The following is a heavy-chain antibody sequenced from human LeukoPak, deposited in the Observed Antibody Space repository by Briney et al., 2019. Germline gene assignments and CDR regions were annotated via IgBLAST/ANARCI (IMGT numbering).Heavy chain of an antibody. J-gene: IGHJ6*03. D-gene: IGHD2/OR15-2a*01. CDR1: GGSFSGYY. CDR3: ASLIVVYYMDV. CDR2: ISENSGDT. V-gene: IGHV3-11*06. Sequence: LSLTCAVYGGSFSGYYWTWVRQPPGKGLEWLSYISENSGDTNYADSVKGRFTVSRDNAKNSLYLQMNSLRVEDTAVYYCASLIVVYYMDVWGKGTTVTVSS.